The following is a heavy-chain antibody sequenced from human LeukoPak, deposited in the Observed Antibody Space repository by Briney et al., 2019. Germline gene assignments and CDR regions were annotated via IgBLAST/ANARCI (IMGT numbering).Heavy chain of an antibody. V-gene: IGHV5-10-1*01. D-gene: IGHD3-10*01. CDR1: GYSFTSYW. Sequence: GESLKISCKGSGYSFTSYWISWVRQMPGKGLEWMGRIDPSDSYTNYSPSFQGHVTISADKSISTAYLQWSSLKASDTAMYYCARGVAMVRGVIITSPYGIDVWGKGTTVTVSS. CDR3: ARGVAMVRGVIITSPYGIDV. J-gene: IGHJ6*04. CDR2: IDPSDSYT.